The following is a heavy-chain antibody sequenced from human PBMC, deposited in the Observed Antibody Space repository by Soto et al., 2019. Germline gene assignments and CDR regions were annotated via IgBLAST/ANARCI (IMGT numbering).Heavy chain of an antibody. Sequence: EVQLVESGGGLVKPGGSLRLSCAASGFTFSSYSMNWVRQAPGKGLEWVSSISSSSSYIYYADSVKGRFTISGDNAKNSLNLQMNSLRAEDTAVYYCARDRGGDLKAFEIWGQGTMVTVSS. CDR1: GFTFSSYS. V-gene: IGHV3-21*01. D-gene: IGHD3-10*01. CDR2: ISSSSSYI. CDR3: ARDRGGDLKAFEI. J-gene: IGHJ3*02.